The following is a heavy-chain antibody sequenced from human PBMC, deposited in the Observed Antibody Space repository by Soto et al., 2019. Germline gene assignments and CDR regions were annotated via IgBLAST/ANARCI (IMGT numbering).Heavy chain of an antibody. D-gene: IGHD4-4*01. CDR1: GFTFNSYA. J-gene: IGHJ4*02. V-gene: IGHV3-23*01. CDR2: ISYSGGST. CDR3: SKLQYPGPPAACFV. Sequence: PGGSLRLSCAASGFTFNSYAMRWVRQAPGKGLEWVSDISYSGGSTYYADSVKGRFTISRDNSKNTLYLQMNSLRAEDTAVYYCSKLQYPGPPAACFVWGQGTLVTVSS.